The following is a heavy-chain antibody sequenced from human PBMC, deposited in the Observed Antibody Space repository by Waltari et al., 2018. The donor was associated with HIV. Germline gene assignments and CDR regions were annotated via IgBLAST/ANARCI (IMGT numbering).Heavy chain of an antibody. CDR2: IIPILGIA. V-gene: IGHV1-69*02. Sequence: HVPLLHSGAAVEKPASSVKVSCKAPGGTFSRSTITSLRQAPGQGLEWMGRIIPILGIANYAQKFQGRVTITADKSTSTAYMELSSLRSEDTAVYYCARADGYGGATDYWGQGTLVTVSS. J-gene: IGHJ4*02. D-gene: IGHD1-26*01. CDR3: ARADGYGGATDY. CDR1: GGTFSRST.